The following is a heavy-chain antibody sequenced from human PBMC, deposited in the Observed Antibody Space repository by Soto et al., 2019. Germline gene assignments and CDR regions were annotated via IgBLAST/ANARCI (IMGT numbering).Heavy chain of an antibody. CDR3: ARATYDAWLVRHYYYMDV. J-gene: IGHJ6*03. CDR2: TYYKSKWYN. CDR1: GDSVSSNSVA. V-gene: IGHV6-1*01. D-gene: IGHD6-19*01. Sequence: SQTLSLTCGISGDSVSSNSVAWNWIRQSPSRGLEWLGRTYYKSKWYNDYAVSVKSRITINRDTSKNQFSLQLNSVTPEDTAVYYCARATYDAWLVRHYYYMDVWGKGTTVTVSS.